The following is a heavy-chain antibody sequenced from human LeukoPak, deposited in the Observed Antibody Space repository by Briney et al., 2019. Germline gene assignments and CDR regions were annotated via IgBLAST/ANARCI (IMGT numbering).Heavy chain of an antibody. J-gene: IGHJ4*02. V-gene: IGHV4-34*01. CDR3: ARESYGD. CDR2: INHSGST. D-gene: IGHD3-10*01. Sequence: SETLSLTCAVYGGSFSGYYWSWIRQPPGKGLEWIGEINHSGSTNYNPSLKSRVTISVDTSKNQFSLKLSSVTAADTAVYYCARESYGDWGQGTLVTVSS. CDR1: GGSFSGYY.